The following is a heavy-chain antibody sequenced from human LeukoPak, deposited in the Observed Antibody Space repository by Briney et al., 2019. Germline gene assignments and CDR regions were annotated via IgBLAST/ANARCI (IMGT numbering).Heavy chain of an antibody. CDR1: GFILTNYP. CDR3: AKTGMYWNGYYIDYRAFDN. J-gene: IGHJ3*02. D-gene: IGHD3-3*01. CDR2: VSASDGST. V-gene: IGHV3-23*01. Sequence: PGGSMRLSCAASGFILTNYPMSWVRQAPGKGLEWVAGVSASDGSTNYADSVKGRLTITRDNSKNTLYLQMNGLRAEDTDLYYCAKTGMYWNGYYIDYRAFDNWGQATMVTVSS.